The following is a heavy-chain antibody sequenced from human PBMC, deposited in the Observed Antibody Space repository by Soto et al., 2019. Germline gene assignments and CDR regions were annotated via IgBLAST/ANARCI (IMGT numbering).Heavy chain of an antibody. J-gene: IGHJ6*02. CDR1: GFTFSSYW. CDR3: ARDLRYSSSWYFRDYYYYYGMDV. CDR2: INSDGSST. Sequence: GGSLRLSCAASGFTFSSYWLHWVRQAPGKGLVWVSRINSDGSSTSYADSVKGRFTISRDNAKNTLYLQMNSLRAEDTAVYYCARDLRYSSSWYFRDYYYYYGMDVWGQGTTVTVSS. D-gene: IGHD6-13*01. V-gene: IGHV3-74*01.